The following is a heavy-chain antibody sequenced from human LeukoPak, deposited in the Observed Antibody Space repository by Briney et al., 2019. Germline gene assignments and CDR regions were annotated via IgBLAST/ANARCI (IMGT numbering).Heavy chain of an antibody. J-gene: IGHJ3*02. CDR1: GYTFTSYA. V-gene: IGHV1-3*01. Sequence: ASVTVSCKASGYTFTSYAMHWVRQAPGQRLEWMGWINAGNGNTKYSQKFQGRVTITRDTSASTAYMELSSLRSEDTAVYYCARSRSRFGGVKHDAFDIWGQGTMVTVSS. CDR2: INAGNGNT. D-gene: IGHD3-16*01. CDR3: ARSRSRFGGVKHDAFDI.